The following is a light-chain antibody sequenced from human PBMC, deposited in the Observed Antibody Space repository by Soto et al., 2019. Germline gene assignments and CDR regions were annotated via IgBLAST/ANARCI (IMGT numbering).Light chain of an antibody. CDR3: QQYNSYLWT. V-gene: IGKV1-5*03. Sequence: DIQMTQSPSTLSASVGDRVTITCRVSQSTSSWLAWYQQKPGKAPKLLIYKASTLESGVPSRFSGSGSGTEFTLTISSLQPDDFATYYCQQYNSYLWTFGQGTKVDIK. CDR2: KAS. CDR1: QSTSSW. J-gene: IGKJ1*01.